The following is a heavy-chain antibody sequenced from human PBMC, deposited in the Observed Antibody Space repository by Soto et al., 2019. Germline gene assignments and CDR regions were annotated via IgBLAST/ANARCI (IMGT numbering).Heavy chain of an antibody. V-gene: IGHV3-23*04. CDR1: GFTFSKYA. CDR3: ARDPGPYGMDV. J-gene: IGHJ6*02. Sequence: DVQVVESGGGLVQRGGSLRLSCVGSGFTFSKYAMTWVRQAPGKGLEWVSTTRSNGEYTYYADSVKGRFTVSRDNSQNALFLEMSSLRAEDTAVYYCARDPGPYGMDVWGQGTTVSVSS. CDR2: TRSNGEYT.